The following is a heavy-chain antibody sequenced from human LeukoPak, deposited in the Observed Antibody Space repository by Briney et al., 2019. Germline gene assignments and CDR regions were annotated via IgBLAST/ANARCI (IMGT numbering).Heavy chain of an antibody. J-gene: IGHJ4*02. CDR3: ARLSESSDYYPL. V-gene: IGHV1-3*01. CDR1: GYIFSRYT. Sequence: ASVKVSCKASGYIFSRYTVHWMRQAPEQRLEWMGWINPVNGNTKYSQKFQGRVTITRDTSASTAYMELRSLRSEDTAVYYCARLSESSDYYPLWGQGTLVTVSP. CDR2: INPVNGNT. D-gene: IGHD3-22*01.